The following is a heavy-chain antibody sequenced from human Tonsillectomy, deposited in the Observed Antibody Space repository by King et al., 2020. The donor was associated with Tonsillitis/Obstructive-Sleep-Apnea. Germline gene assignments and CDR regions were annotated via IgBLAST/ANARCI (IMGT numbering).Heavy chain of an antibody. V-gene: IGHV3-7*04. CDR2: IKEDGSEK. CDR3: ARDAGNCSGGSCARG. D-gene: IGHD2-15*01. CDR1: GFIFRTYW. Sequence: VQLVESGGGLVQPGGSLRLSCVASGFIFRTYWMSWVRQAPGKGLEWVANIKEDGSEKNYADSVKGRFTISRDNAQTSLYLQMNSLRAEETAVYYCARDAGNCSGGSCARGWGQGTLVTVSS. J-gene: IGHJ1*01.